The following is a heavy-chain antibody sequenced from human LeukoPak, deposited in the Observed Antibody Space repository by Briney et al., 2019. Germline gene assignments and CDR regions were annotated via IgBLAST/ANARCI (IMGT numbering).Heavy chain of an antibody. Sequence: MSSQTLSLTCAVSGGSISSGGYSWSWIRQPPGKGLEWIGEINHSGSTNYNPSLKSRVTISVDTSKNQFSLKLSSVTAADTAVYYCARGYDFWSGPGDWFDPWGQGTLVTVSS. CDR3: ARGYDFWSGPGDWFDP. D-gene: IGHD3-3*01. J-gene: IGHJ5*02. CDR1: GGSISSGGYS. V-gene: IGHV4-30-2*01. CDR2: INHSGST.